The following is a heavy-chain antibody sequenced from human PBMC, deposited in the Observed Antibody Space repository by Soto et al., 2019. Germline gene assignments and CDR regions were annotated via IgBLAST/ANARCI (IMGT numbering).Heavy chain of an antibody. Sequence: QVQLVESGGGLVKPGGSLRLSCAASGSSFSDYYMSWIRQAPGKGLEWLSYITSSSSYTHYADSVKGRFTISRDKAKNSLYLQMNSLRAEDTAVYYCAGGQDNLAVNFDYWGQGTLVTVSS. D-gene: IGHD1-1*01. CDR3: AGGQDNLAVNFDY. V-gene: IGHV3-11*05. CDR2: ITSSSSYT. CDR1: GSSFSDYY. J-gene: IGHJ4*02.